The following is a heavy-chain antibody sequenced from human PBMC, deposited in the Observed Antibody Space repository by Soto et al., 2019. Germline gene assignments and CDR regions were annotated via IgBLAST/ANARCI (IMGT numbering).Heavy chain of an antibody. CDR1: GYTFTGYY. CDR3: ARARGSSSYYYYGMDV. V-gene: IGHV1-2*04. D-gene: IGHD6-6*01. Sequence: ASVKVSCKASGYTFTGYYMHWVRQAPGQGLEWMGWINPNSGGTNYAQKFQGWVTMTRDTSISTAYMELSRLRSDDTAVYYCARARGSSSYYYYGMDVWGQGTTVTVS. CDR2: INPNSGGT. J-gene: IGHJ6*02.